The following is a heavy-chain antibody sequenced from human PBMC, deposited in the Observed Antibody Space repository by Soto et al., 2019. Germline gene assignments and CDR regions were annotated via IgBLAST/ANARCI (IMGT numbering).Heavy chain of an antibody. CDR1: GDSISSYY. J-gene: IGHJ6*03. Sequence: SETLSLTCTFSGDSISSYYWSWIRQPPGKGLEWIGYIYYSGSTNYNPSLKSRVTISVDTSKNQFSLKLSSVTAADTAVYYCARRRYSSSPPYYYYYYMDVWGKGTTVTVSS. CDR3: ARRRYSSSPPYYYYYYMDV. V-gene: IGHV4-59*08. D-gene: IGHD6-6*01. CDR2: IYYSGST.